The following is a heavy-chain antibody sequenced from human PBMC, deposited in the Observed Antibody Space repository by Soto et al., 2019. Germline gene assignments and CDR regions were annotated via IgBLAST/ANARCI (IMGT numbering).Heavy chain of an antibody. CDR3: ARDGQFERRGACDI. V-gene: IGHV4-4*02. CDR2: IYHSGST. D-gene: IGHD1-1*01. J-gene: IGHJ3*02. CDR1: GGSISSSNW. Sequence: QVQLQESGPGLVKPSGTLSLTCAVSGGSISSSNWWSWVRQPPGKGLEWIGEIYHSGSTNYNPSLKSLATISVDKSKKQVSLKLRSVTAADTAVYYCARDGQFERRGACDIWGQGTMVTVSS.